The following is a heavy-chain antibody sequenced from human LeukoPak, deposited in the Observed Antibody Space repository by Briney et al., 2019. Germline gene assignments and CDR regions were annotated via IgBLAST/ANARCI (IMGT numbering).Heavy chain of an antibody. D-gene: IGHD3-10*01. V-gene: IGHV3-23*01. J-gene: IGHJ4*02. CDR2: ISGGGGGT. Sequence: GGSLRLSCAASGFIFNTYTMNWVRQAPGKGLECVSAISGGGGGTYYADFVKGRFTISRDNSKNTLYLQMNSLRAEDTAAYYCAKGTERYREVSSFDYWGQGTLVAVSS. CDR3: AKGTERYREVSSFDY. CDR1: GFIFNTYT.